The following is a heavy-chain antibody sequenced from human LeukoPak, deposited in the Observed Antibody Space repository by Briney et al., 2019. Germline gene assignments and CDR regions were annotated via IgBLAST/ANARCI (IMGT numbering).Heavy chain of an antibody. J-gene: IGHJ4*02. CDR1: GGSISSGGYS. D-gene: IGHD1-26*01. CDR2: IYHSGSI. Sequence: SETLSLTCAVSGGSISSGGYSWSWIRQPPGKGLEWIGYIYHSGSIYYNPSLKSRGTISVDRSKNQFSLKLSSVTAADTAVYYCARVPVSVVGAFDYWGQGNLVTVSS. CDR3: ARVPVSVVGAFDY. V-gene: IGHV4-30-2*01.